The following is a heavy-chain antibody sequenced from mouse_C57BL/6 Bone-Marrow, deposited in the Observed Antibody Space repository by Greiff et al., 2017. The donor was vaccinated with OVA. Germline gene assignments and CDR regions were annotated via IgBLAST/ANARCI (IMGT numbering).Heavy chain of an antibody. J-gene: IGHJ3*01. CDR2: INPTNGGT. CDR3: ARDYYGSSWRFAY. Sequence: EVQLQQSGPELVKPGASVKISCKASGYTFTDYYMNWVKQSHVKSLEWIGDINPTNGGTSYNQKFKGKATLTVDKSSSTAYMELRGLTSEDSAVYYWARDYYGSSWRFAYWGQGTLVTVS. V-gene: IGHV1-26*01. D-gene: IGHD1-1*01. CDR1: GYTFTDYY.